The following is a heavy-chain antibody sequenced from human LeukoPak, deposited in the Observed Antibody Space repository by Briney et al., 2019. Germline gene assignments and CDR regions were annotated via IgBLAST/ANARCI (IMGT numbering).Heavy chain of an antibody. CDR3: ARHSRLAYYYDSSGYYYRSGYYYMDV. V-gene: IGHV4-34*01. Sequence: SETLSLTCAVYGGSFSGYYWSWIRQPPGKGLEWIGEINHSGSTNYNPSLKSRVTISVDTSKNQFSLKLSSVTAADTAVYYCARHSRLAYYYDSSGYYYRSGYYYMDVWGKGTTVTVSS. CDR1: GGSFSGYY. CDR2: INHSGST. J-gene: IGHJ6*03. D-gene: IGHD3-22*01.